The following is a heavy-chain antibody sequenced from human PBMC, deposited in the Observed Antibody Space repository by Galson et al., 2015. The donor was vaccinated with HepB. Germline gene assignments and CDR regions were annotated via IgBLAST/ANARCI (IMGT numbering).Heavy chain of an antibody. V-gene: IGHV3-23*01. CDR3: VKDAFSSGWDAGLDV. D-gene: IGHD6-19*01. CDR2: ISGSGDST. J-gene: IGHJ6*02. Sequence: SLRLSCAASGFTFTNYVMTWVRQAPGKGLELVSAISGSGDSTYYADSVKGRFTISRDNSKNTLYLQMNNLRAEDTAVYDCVKDAFSSGWDAGLDVWGQGTTVSVSS. CDR1: GFTFTNYV.